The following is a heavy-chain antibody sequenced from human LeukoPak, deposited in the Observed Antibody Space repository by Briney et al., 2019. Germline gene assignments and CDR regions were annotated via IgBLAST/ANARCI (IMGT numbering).Heavy chain of an antibody. CDR3: ARGKNWFDP. J-gene: IGHJ5*02. CDR2: ISSSGSYT. V-gene: IGHV3-11*06. Sequence: GGSLILSCADSGITFSDYYMSWIRQAPGKGLEWVSYISSSGSYTNYADSLKGRFTISRDNAKNSLYLQMNSLRAEDTAVYYCARGKNWFDPWGQGILVTVSS. CDR1: GITFSDYY.